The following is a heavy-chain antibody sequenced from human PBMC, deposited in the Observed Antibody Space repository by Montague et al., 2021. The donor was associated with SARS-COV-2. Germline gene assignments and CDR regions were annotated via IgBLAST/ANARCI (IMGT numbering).Heavy chain of an antibody. CDR1: GYTLTELS. CDR2: FDPEDGET. Sequence: SVKVSCKVSGYTLTELSMHWVRQAPGKGLEWMGGFDPEDGETIYAQKFQGRVTMTEDTSTDTAYMELSSLRSEDTAVYYCATSPPFYDILTGYYKGWWFDPWGQGTLVTVSS. J-gene: IGHJ5*02. CDR3: ATSPPFYDILTGYYKGWWFDP. V-gene: IGHV1-24*01. D-gene: IGHD3-9*01.